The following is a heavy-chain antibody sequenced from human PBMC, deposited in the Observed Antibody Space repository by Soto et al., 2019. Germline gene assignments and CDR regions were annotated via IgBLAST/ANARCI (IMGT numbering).Heavy chain of an antibody. V-gene: IGHV1-18*04. CDR3: ARDFWSGYCTMSCQLYYYGMDV. J-gene: IGHJ6*02. D-gene: IGHD3-3*01. Sequence: ASVKVSCKASGYTFTSYGISWVRQAPGQGLEWMGWISAYNGNTNYAQKLQGRVTMTTDTSTSTAYMELRSLRSDDTAVYYCARDFWSGYCTMSCQLYYYGMDVWGQGTTVTVSS. CDR2: ISAYNGNT. CDR1: GYTFTSYG.